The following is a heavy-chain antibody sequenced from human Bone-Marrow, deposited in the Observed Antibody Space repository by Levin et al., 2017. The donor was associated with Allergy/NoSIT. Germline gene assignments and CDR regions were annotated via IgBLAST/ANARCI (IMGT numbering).Heavy chain of an antibody. Sequence: GGSLRLSCAASGFTFDDYAMHWVRQAPGKGLEWVSGISWNSGSIGYADSVKGRFTISRDNAKNSLYLQMNSLRAEDTALYYCAKDISSYYDFWSGSFDYWGQGTLVTVSS. CDR3: AKDISSYYDFWSGSFDY. D-gene: IGHD3-3*01. CDR1: GFTFDDYA. V-gene: IGHV3-9*01. J-gene: IGHJ4*02. CDR2: ISWNSGSI.